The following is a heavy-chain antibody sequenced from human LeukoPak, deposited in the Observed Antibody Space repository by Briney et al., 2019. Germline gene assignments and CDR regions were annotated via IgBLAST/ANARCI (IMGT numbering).Heavy chain of an antibody. Sequence: GGSLRLSCAASGFTFSSYAMHWVRQAPGKGLEWVAVISYDGSNKYYADSVKGRFTISRDNSKNTLYLQMNSLRAEDTAVYYSARHSTSSRVADYWGQRTLVTVSS. J-gene: IGHJ4*02. CDR2: ISYDGSNK. CDR3: ARHSTSSRVADY. V-gene: IGHV3-30*04. CDR1: GFTFSSYA. D-gene: IGHD6-13*01.